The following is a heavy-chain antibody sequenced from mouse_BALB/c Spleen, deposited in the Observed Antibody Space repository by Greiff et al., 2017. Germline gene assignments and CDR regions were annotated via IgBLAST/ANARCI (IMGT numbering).Heavy chain of an antibody. D-gene: IGHD1-1*01. Sequence: VMLVESGPGLVAPSQSLSITCTVSGFSLTSYGVHWVRQPPGKGLEWLGVIWAGGSTNYNSALMSRLSISKDNSKSQVFLKMNSLQTDDTAMYYCARGHYYYGSSPFAYWGQGTLVTVSA. CDR1: GFSLTSYG. V-gene: IGHV2-9*02. CDR2: IWAGGST. CDR3: ARGHYYYGSSPFAY. J-gene: IGHJ3*01.